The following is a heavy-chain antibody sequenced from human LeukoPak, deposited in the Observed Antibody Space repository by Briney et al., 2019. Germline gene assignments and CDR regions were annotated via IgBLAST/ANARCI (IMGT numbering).Heavy chain of an antibody. CDR2: IYYRGNS. D-gene: IGHD6-13*01. V-gene: IGHV4-39*07. CDR1: GGSISSSTYY. J-gene: IGHJ4*02. CDR3: ARVTGYVMEDYFDY. Sequence: SETLSLTCTVSGGSISSSTYYWGWIRQPPGKGLEWIGSIYYRGNSYYNPSLKSRVTISVDTSKNQFSLRLSSVTAADTAVYYCARVTGYVMEDYFDYWGQGTLVTVSS.